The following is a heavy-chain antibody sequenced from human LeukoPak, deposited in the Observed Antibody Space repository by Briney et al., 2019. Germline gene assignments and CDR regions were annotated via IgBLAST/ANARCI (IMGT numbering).Heavy chain of an antibody. J-gene: IGHJ4*02. Sequence: SETLSVTCTVSGGSVSSGSYYWSWIRQPPGKGLEWIGYIYYSGSTNYNPSLKSRVTISVDTSKNQFSLKLSSVTAADTAVYYCARSRYYDILTGYYRGLDFDYWGQGTLVTVSS. V-gene: IGHV4-61*01. CDR2: IYYSGST. D-gene: IGHD3-9*01. CDR3: ARSRYYDILTGYYRGLDFDY. CDR1: GGSVSSGSYY.